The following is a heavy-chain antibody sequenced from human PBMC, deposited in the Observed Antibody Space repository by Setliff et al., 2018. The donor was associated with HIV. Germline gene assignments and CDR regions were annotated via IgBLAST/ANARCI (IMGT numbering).Heavy chain of an antibody. CDR2: ISAYNGNT. CDR1: GYTFTKFD. V-gene: IGHV1-8*01. J-gene: IGHJ4*02. CDR3: ARDRYGDCAYSDY. Sequence: ASVKVSCKASGYTFTKFDINWVRQATGQGLEWMGWISAYNGNTGYAQKFRGRVSMTRNTSIGTAYMELSSLRSEDTAVYYCARDRYGDCAYSDYWGQGALVTVSS. D-gene: IGHD4-17*01.